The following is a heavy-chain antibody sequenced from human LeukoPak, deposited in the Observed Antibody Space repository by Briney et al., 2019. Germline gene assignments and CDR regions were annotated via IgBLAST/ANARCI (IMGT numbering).Heavy chain of an antibody. V-gene: IGHV4-34*01. D-gene: IGHD5-18*01. CDR3: ARGIGGYSYGPADWFDP. CDR2: INHSGST. CDR1: GGSFSGYY. J-gene: IGHJ5*02. Sequence: SETLSLTCAVYGGSFSGYYWSWIRQPPGKGLDWMAEINHSGSTNYNPSLKSRVTISVDTSKNQFSLKLSSVTAADTAVYYCARGIGGYSYGPADWFDPWGQGTLVTVSS.